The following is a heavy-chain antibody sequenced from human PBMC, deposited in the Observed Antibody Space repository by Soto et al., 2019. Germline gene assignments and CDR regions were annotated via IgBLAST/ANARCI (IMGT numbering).Heavy chain of an antibody. CDR2: TYYRSKWYN. V-gene: IGHV6-1*01. CDR1: GDSVSSNSAA. Sequence: SQTLSLTCAISGDSVSSNSAAWNWFRQSPSRGLEWLGRTYYRSKWYNDYAVSVKSRIIINPDTSKNQFSLQLNSVTAEDTAIYYCTRALSGSGSDSWGQGTLVTVSS. J-gene: IGHJ4*02. CDR3: TRALSGSGSDS. D-gene: IGHD6-19*01.